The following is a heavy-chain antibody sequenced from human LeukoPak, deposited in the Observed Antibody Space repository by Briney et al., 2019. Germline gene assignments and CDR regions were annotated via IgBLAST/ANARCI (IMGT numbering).Heavy chain of an antibody. Sequence: PGGSLRLSCAASGXTFSSYGMHWVRQAPGKGLEWVAVIWYDGTNKYYADSVKGRFSISRDNSKNTLYLQMNSLRAEDTAVYYCASDKLGTDAFDIWGQGTVVTVSS. D-gene: IGHD7-27*01. V-gene: IGHV3-33*01. CDR3: ASDKLGTDAFDI. CDR2: IWYDGTNK. CDR1: GXTFSSYG. J-gene: IGHJ3*02.